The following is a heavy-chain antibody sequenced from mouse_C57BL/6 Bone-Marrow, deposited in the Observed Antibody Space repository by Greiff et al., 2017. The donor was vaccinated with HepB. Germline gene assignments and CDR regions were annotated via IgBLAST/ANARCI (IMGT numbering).Heavy chain of an antibody. D-gene: IGHD2-3*01. J-gene: IGHJ3*01. CDR2: INPGSGGT. CDR3: ARGADGRGFAY. V-gene: IGHV1-54*01. CDR1: GYAFTNYL. Sequence: QVQLKQSGAELVRPGTSVKVSCKASGYAFTNYLIEWVKQRPGQGLEWIGVINPGSGGTNYNEKFKGKATLTADKSSSTAYMQLSSLTSEDSAVYCSARGADGRGFAYWGQGTLVTVSA.